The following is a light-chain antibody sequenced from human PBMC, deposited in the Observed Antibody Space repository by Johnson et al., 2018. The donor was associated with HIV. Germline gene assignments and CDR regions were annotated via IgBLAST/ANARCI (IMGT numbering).Light chain of an antibody. CDR3: GTWDSSLSAYV. J-gene: IGLJ1*01. CDR1: NSNIGNNY. Sequence: QSVLTQPPSVSAAPGQKVTISCSGSNSNIGNNYVSWYQQLPGTAPKLLIYDNNKRPSGTPDRFSGSKSGTSATLGITGLQTGDEADYYCGTWDSSLSAYVFGTGTKVTVL. CDR2: DNN. V-gene: IGLV1-51*01.